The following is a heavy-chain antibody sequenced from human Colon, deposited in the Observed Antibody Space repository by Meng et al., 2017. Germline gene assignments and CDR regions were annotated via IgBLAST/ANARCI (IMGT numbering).Heavy chain of an antibody. CDR2: IYHSGST. D-gene: IGHD2-2*01. CDR1: GGSISSSYW. CDR3: ASGRKYCSSTSCYGQFDY. Sequence: QVPRQESGPGLVKPSGTLSLTCAFSGGSISSSYWWSWVRQPPGKGLEWIGEIYHSGSTNYNPSLKSRVTISVDKSKNQFSLKLSSVTAADTAVYYCASGRKYCSSTSCYGQFDYWGQGTLVTVSS. J-gene: IGHJ4*02. V-gene: IGHV4-4*02.